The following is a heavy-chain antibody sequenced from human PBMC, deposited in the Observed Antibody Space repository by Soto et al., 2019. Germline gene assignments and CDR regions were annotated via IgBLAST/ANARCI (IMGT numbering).Heavy chain of an antibody. CDR2: INWNSGNI. Sequence: PEGSLRLSCAVSGCTFDHYAMHWVRQAPGKGLEWFSAINWNSGNITYADSVRGRFTISRDNAKKSLYLQMNSMRAEETTFYYCEQDVTSTSQYYFHXWRQGPRVTVSX. D-gene: IGHD2-21*02. V-gene: IGHV3-9*01. CDR1: GCTFDHYA. CDR3: EQDVTSTSQYYFHX. J-gene: IGHJ4*02.